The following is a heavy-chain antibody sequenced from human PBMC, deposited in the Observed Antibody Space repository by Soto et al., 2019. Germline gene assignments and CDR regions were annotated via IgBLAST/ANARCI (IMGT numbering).Heavy chain of an antibody. CDR1: GFTFSNAW. CDR2: IKSKTDGGTT. V-gene: IGHV3-15*07. D-gene: IGHD3-10*01. Sequence: GGSLRLSCAASGFTFSNAWMNWVRQAPGKGREWVGRIKSKTDGGTTDYAAPVKGRFTISRDDSKNTLYLQMNSLKTEDTAVYYCTRQGTDYYGSDPYGMDVWGQGTTVTVSS. CDR3: TRQGTDYYGSDPYGMDV. J-gene: IGHJ6*02.